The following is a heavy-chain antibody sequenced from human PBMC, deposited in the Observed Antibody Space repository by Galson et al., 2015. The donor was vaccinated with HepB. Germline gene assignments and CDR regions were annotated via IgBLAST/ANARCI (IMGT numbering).Heavy chain of an antibody. J-gene: IGHJ2*01. D-gene: IGHD5-18*01. CDR1: GFTFSSYA. CDR3: AKGHRGYSYGEYWYFDL. V-gene: IGHV3-23*01. Sequence: SLRLSCAASGFTFSSYAMSWVRQAPGKGLEWVSAISGSGGSTYYADSVKGRFTISRDNSKNTLYLQMNSLRAEDTAVYYCAKGHRGYSYGEYWYFDLWGRGTLVTVSS. CDR2: ISGSGGST.